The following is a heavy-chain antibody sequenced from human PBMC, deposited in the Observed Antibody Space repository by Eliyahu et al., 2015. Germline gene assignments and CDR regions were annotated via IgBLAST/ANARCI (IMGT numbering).Heavy chain of an antibody. D-gene: IGHD2-21*02. CDR2: IKSDGSST. V-gene: IGHV3-74*01. J-gene: IGHJ3*01. Sequence: EVQLVESGGGLVQPGGSLRLSCAASGFTFRYYWXNWVXQAPGKGLVWVSRIKSDGSSTRYADSVKGRFTISRDNAENTIYLQMNNLRVEDTAVYYCVTGVGSGDPTWGQGTTVTVSS. CDR1: GFTFRYYW. CDR3: VTGVGSGDPT.